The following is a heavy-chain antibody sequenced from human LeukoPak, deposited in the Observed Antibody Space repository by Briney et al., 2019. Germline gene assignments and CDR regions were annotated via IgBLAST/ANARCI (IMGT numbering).Heavy chain of an antibody. CDR2: IYYSGST. V-gene: IGHV4-39*01. Sequence: SETLSLTCHVLTGSIGSSNYYWGWIRQPPGKGLEWIGSIYYSGSTYYNPSLKGRITMYVDTSNNQFSLKLTSATATDTAVYYCARLFYYDSSGPPSWGQGTLVTASS. CDR1: TGSIGSSNYY. D-gene: IGHD3-22*01. CDR3: ARLFYYDSSGPPS. J-gene: IGHJ5*02.